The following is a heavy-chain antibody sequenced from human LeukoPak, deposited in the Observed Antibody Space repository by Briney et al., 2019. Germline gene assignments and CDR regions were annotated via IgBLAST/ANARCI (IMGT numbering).Heavy chain of an antibody. CDR3: AKRYYYGSGSFDY. CDR1: GGSFRDYY. J-gene: IGHJ4*02. V-gene: IGHV4-59*01. CDR2: LYDSGST. Sequence: SETLSLTCTVSGGSFRDYYWSWIRQPPGKGLEWIGYLYDSGSTIYNPSLKSRVTISLDTSKNQLSLTLNSVTAADTAVYYCAKRYYYGSGSFDYWGQGTLVTASS. D-gene: IGHD3-10*01.